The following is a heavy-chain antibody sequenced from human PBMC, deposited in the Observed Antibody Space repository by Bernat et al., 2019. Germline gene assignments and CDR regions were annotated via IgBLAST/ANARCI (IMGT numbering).Heavy chain of an antibody. CDR2: INQDGSEK. CDR1: GFTFSVSW. CDR3: AGYTRTGDVDY. J-gene: IGHJ4*02. V-gene: IGHV3-7*03. D-gene: IGHD7-27*01. Sequence: EVQLVESGGGLVQPGGSLRLSCAASGFTFSVSWMSWVRQAPGKGLEWVANINQDGSEKYYVESVRGRFTISRDNAKNSLYLQMNSLRADDTAVYYCAGYTRTGDVDYWGQGTLVTVSS.